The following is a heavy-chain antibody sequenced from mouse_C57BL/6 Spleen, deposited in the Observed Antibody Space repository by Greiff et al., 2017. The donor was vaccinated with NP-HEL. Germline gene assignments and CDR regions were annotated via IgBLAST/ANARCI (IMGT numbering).Heavy chain of an antibody. CDR2: INYDGSST. CDR1: GFTFSDYY. CDR3: AREGLNYFDY. Sequence: EVKLVESEGGLVQPGSSMKLSCTASGFTFSDYYMAWVRQVPEKGLEWVANINYDGSSTYYLDSLKSRFIISRDNAKNILYLQMSSLKSEDTATYYCAREGLNYFDYWGQGTTLTVSS. J-gene: IGHJ2*01. V-gene: IGHV5-16*01.